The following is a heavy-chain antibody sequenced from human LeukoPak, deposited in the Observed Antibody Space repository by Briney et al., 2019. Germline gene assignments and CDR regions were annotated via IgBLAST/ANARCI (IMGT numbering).Heavy chain of an antibody. V-gene: IGHV1-18*01. J-gene: IGHJ4*02. CDR3: ARDRPTYYYDSSGYSYFDY. CDR2: ISAYNGNT. Sequence: GASVKVSCKASGYTFTSYGISWVRQAPGQGLEWMGWISAYNGNTNYAQELQGRVTMTTDTSTSTAYMELRSLRSDDTAVYYCARDRPTYYYDSSGYSYFDYWGQGTLVTVSS. CDR1: GYTFTSYG. D-gene: IGHD3-22*01.